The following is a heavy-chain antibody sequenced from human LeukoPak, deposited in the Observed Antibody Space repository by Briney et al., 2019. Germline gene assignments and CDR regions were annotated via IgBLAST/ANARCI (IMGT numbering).Heavy chain of an antibody. V-gene: IGHV3-74*01. J-gene: IGHJ4*02. Sequence: GGSLRLSCAASGLTFSSYWMHWVRQAPGKGLVCVSRINGDGSFTIYADSVKGRFTISRDNAKNTLYLQMNSLRAEDTAVYYCARGLPYDSSGYYPFDYWGQGTLVTVSS. D-gene: IGHD3-22*01. CDR2: INGDGSFT. CDR3: ARGLPYDSSGYYPFDY. CDR1: GLTFSSYW.